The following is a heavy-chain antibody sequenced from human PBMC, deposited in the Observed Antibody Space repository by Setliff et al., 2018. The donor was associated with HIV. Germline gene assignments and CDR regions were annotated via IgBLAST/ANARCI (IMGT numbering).Heavy chain of an antibody. CDR3: ARIFGDQGYYYGMDV. D-gene: IGHD3-3*01. Sequence: KPSETLSLTCTVSGGSISSYYGSWIRQPPGKGLEWMGYIYYSGSTNYNPSLKSRVTISVDTSKNQFSLKLSSVIAADTAVYYCARIFGDQGYYYGMDVWGQGTTVTVSS. CDR2: IYYSGST. J-gene: IGHJ6*02. CDR1: GGSISSYY. V-gene: IGHV4-59*01.